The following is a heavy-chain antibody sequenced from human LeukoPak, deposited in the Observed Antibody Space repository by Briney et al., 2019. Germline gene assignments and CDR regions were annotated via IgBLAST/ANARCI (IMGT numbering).Heavy chain of an antibody. Sequence: GGSLRLSCAASGFTFSSYAMSWVRQAPGKGLEWVSAISGSGGSTYYADSVKGRFTISRDNSKNTLYLQMNSLRAEDTAVYYCAKHTDCSSTSCPYYFDYWGQGTLVTVSS. CDR3: AKHTDCSSTSCPYYFDY. D-gene: IGHD2-2*01. CDR1: GFTFSSYA. J-gene: IGHJ4*02. CDR2: ISGSGGST. V-gene: IGHV3-23*01.